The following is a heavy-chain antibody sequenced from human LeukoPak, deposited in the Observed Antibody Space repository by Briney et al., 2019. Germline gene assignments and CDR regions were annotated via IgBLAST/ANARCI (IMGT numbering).Heavy chain of an antibody. V-gene: IGHV4-59*01. Sequence: SETLSLTCTVSGGSISSYYWSWIRQPPGKGLEWIGYIYYSGSTNYHPSLKSRVTISVDTSKNQFSLELSSVTPADTAVYYCARGGGYCSSTSCYCDYWGQGTLVTVSS. CDR3: ARGGGYCSSTSCYCDY. CDR1: GGSISSYY. CDR2: IYYSGST. D-gene: IGHD2-2*01. J-gene: IGHJ4*02.